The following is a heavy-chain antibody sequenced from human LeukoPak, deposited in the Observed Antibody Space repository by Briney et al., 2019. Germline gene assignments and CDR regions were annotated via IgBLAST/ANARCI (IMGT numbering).Heavy chain of an antibody. V-gene: IGHV3-53*01. D-gene: IGHD5-12*01. Sequence: GGSLRLSCTVSGFTVSSNSMSWVRQAPGKGLEWVSFIYSDNTHYSDSVKGRFTISRDNSKNTLYLQMNSLRAEDTAVYYCAREVASNGFDYWGQGTLVTVSS. J-gene: IGHJ4*02. CDR1: GFTVSSNS. CDR2: IYSDNT. CDR3: AREVASNGFDY.